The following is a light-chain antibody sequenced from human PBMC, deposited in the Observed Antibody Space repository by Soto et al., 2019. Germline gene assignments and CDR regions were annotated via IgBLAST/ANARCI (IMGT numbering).Light chain of an antibody. CDR1: SSDVGSYNL. J-gene: IGLJ7*01. Sequence: QSVLTQPASVSGSPGQSITISCTGTSSDVGSYNLVSWYQQHPGKAPKLMISEVSKRPSGISDRFSGSKSGSTASLTISGRLAEEEAEYYCCSYAGTSTHTVFGGGTQLTVL. V-gene: IGLV2-23*02. CDR2: EVS. CDR3: CSYAGTSTHTV.